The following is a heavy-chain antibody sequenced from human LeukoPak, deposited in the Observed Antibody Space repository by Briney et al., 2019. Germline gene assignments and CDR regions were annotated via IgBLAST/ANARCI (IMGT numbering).Heavy chain of an antibody. CDR1: GGSFSGYY. CDR2: INHSGST. Sequence: SETLSLTCAVYGGSFSGYYWSWIRQPPGKGLEWIGEINHSGSTNYNPSLKSRVTISVDTSKNQFSLKLSSVTAADTAVYYCARGSLSWYVDWGQGTLVTVSS. D-gene: IGHD6-13*01. CDR3: ARGSLSWYVD. J-gene: IGHJ4*02. V-gene: IGHV4-34*01.